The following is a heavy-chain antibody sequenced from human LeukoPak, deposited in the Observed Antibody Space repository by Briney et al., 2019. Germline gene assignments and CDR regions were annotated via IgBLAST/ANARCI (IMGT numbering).Heavy chain of an antibody. Sequence: GESLKISCKGSGYRFTTYWIGWVRRMPGKGLECMGIIYPGDSDTRYSPSLQGQVTISADKSISTAYLQWSSLKASDTAMYYCARLRWRSSDAFDIWGQGTRVTVSS. D-gene: IGHD6-6*01. CDR2: IYPGDSDT. V-gene: IGHV5-51*01. CDR3: ARLRWRSSDAFDI. J-gene: IGHJ3*02. CDR1: GYRFTTYW.